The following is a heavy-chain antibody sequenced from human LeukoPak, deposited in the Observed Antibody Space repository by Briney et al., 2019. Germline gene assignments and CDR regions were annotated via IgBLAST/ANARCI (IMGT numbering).Heavy chain of an antibody. CDR3: ARRRYCSGGSCSHFDY. V-gene: IGHV5-51*01. CDR1: GYSFTNYW. Sequence: GESLKISCKGSGYSFTNYWIGWVRQMPGKGLEWMGIIYPGDSDTRYSPSFQGQVTISADKSISTAYLQWSSLKASDTAMYYCARRRYCSGGSCSHFDYWGQGTLVTVSS. D-gene: IGHD2-15*01. CDR2: IYPGDSDT. J-gene: IGHJ4*02.